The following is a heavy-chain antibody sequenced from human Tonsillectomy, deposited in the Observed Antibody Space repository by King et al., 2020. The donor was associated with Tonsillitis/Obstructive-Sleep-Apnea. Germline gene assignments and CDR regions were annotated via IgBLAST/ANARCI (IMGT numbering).Heavy chain of an antibody. J-gene: IGHJ3*02. CDR3: VKVGWGSASDI. D-gene: IGHD2-21*01. Sequence: EVQLVESGGGLVQPGGSLRLSCAASGFTFSSHAMTWVRQAPGKGLEWVSGISGSGGNTYHADSVKGRFTISRDNSKNTLYLQMNSLRAEDTAVYYCVKVGWGSASDIWGQGTMVTVSS. CDR2: ISGSGGNT. CDR1: GFTFSSHA. V-gene: IGHV3-23*04.